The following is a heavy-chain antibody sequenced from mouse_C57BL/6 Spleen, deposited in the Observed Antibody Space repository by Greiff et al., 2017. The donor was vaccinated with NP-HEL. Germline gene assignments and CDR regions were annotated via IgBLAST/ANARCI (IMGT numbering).Heavy chain of an antibody. J-gene: IGHJ2*01. D-gene: IGHD4-1*02. V-gene: IGHV5-4*03. CDR3: ARVHQLGYFDY. CDR1: GFTFSSYA. Sequence: EVKLVESGGGLVKPGGSLKLSCAASGFTFSSYAMSWVRQTPEKRLEWVATISDGGSYTYYPDNVKGRFTISRDNAKNNLYLQMSHLKSEDTAMYYCARVHQLGYFDYWGQGTTLTVSS. CDR2: ISDGGSYT.